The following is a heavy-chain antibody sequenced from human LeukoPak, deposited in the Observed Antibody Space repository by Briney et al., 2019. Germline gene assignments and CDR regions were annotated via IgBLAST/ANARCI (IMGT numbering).Heavy chain of an antibody. J-gene: IGHJ6*02. CDR2: LYAGDAT. Sequence: GGSLRVSCAASGFTVSSNYMSWVRQAPGKGLEWVSVLYAGDATYYADSVKGRFTISRDNSKNTLYLQMSNLRAEDTAVYFCARGGGLDVWGQGATVTVSS. D-gene: IGHD3-16*01. CDR3: ARGGGLDV. CDR1: GFTVSSNY. V-gene: IGHV3-53*01.